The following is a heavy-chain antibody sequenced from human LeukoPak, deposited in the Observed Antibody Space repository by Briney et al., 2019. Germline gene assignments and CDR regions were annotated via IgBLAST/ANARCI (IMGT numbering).Heavy chain of an antibody. V-gene: IGHV3-23*01. CDR2: LIDSGDTT. CDR3: VKEGGSFLTWFDS. D-gene: IGHD2-15*01. CDR1: GFTFYNYA. J-gene: IGHJ5*01. Sequence: GGSLRLSCAASGFTFYNYAMSWVRQAPGKGLEWVSALIDSGDTTYYADSVKGRFTISRDNSKNTLFLQMNSLTAEDMAIYYCVKEGGSFLTWFDSWGQGSLVTVSS.